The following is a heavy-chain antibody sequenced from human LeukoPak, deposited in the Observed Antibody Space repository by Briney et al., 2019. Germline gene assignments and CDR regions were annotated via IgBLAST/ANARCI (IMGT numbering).Heavy chain of an antibody. J-gene: IGHJ3*02. CDR3: ARELGVGVIGDAFDM. V-gene: IGHV3-74*01. CDR2: INTDGTRT. D-gene: IGHD3-22*01. Sequence: GGSLRLSCAASGFNISDFWMTWVRQAPGKGLVWVSHINTDGTRTSYADSVKGRFTISRDNAKNTLSLQMDSLGTEDTAVYYCARELGVGVIGDAFDMWGQGTMVTVSS. CDR1: GFNISDFW.